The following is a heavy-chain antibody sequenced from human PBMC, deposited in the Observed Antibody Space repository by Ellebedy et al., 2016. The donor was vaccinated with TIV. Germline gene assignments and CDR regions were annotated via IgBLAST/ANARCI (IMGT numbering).Heavy chain of an antibody. CDR3: AKDRVVATYWYFDL. Sequence: GESLKISXAASGFTFGSYTMSWVRQAPGQGPEWVSSISVGGGSIYYADSVKGRFTISRDNAKNILYLQMNSLRADDTAVYYCAKDRVVATYWYFDLWGRGTLVTVSS. V-gene: IGHV3-23*01. CDR1: GFTFGSYT. D-gene: IGHD2-21*01. CDR2: ISVGGGSI. J-gene: IGHJ2*01.